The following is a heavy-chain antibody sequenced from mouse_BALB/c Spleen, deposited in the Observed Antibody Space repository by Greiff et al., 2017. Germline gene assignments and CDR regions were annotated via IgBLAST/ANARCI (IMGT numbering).Heavy chain of an antibody. Sequence: EVKLMESGPGLVKPSQSLSLTCTVTGYSITSDYAWNWIRQFPGNKLEWMGYISYSGSTSYNPSLKSRISITRDTSKNQFFLQLNSVTTEDTATYYCARIYGNGAMDYWGQGTSVTVSS. CDR3: ARIYGNGAMDY. CDR1: GYSITSDYA. D-gene: IGHD2-1*01. J-gene: IGHJ4*01. V-gene: IGHV3-2*02. CDR2: ISYSGST.